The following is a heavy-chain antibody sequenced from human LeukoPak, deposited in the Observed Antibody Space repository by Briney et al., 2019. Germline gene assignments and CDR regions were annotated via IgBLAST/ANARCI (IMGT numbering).Heavy chain of an antibody. CDR3: ARSGSTYYYGMDV. CDR1: GFALSSYG. D-gene: IGHD3-10*01. J-gene: IGHJ6*02. CDR2: IWFDGSDK. Sequence: AGGSLRLSCAASGFALSSYGMHWVRQAPGKGLEWVAIIWFDGSDKYYADSVRGRFTISRDNSKNTLYLQMNSLRAEDTAVYYCARSGSTYYYGMDVWGQGTTVTVSS. V-gene: IGHV3-33*01.